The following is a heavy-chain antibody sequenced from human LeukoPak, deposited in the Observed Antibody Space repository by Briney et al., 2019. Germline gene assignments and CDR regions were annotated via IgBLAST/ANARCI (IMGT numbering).Heavy chain of an antibody. CDR1: GGSISSSSYY. V-gene: IGHV4-39*07. CDR3: ARVLDSSGYYRYYYGVDV. D-gene: IGHD3-22*01. Sequence: SETLSLTCTVSGGSISSSSYYWGWIRQPPGKGLEWIGSIYYSGSTYYNPSLKSRVTISVDTSKNQFSLKLSSVTAADTAVYYCARVLDSSGYYRYYYGVDVWGQGTTVTVSS. CDR2: IYYSGST. J-gene: IGHJ6*02.